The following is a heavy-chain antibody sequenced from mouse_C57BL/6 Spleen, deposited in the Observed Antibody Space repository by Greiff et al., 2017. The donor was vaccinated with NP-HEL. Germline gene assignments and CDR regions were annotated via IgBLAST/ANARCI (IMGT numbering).Heavy chain of an antibody. CDR2: IHPSDSDT. CDR1: GYTFTSYW. V-gene: IGHV1-74*01. D-gene: IGHD1-1*01. J-gene: IGHJ3*01. CDR3: ARRDYYGGGFAY. Sequence: QVQLQQPGAELVKPGASVKVSCKASGYTFTSYWMHWVKQRPGQGLEWIGRIHPSDSDTNYNQKFKGKATLTVDKSSSTAYMELRSLTSEDSAVYYCARRDYYGGGFAYWGQGTLVTVSA.